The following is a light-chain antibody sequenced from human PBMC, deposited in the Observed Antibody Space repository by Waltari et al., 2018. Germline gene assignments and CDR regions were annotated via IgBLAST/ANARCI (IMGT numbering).Light chain of an antibody. Sequence: SYVLTQPPSVSVAPGETARITCEGDNLGTYSVHWYQQKPGHAPVLVIFDDSDRPSGIPERFSGSNSGDTATLTIVGVEAGDEADYCCQLCDSHSDHPVFGGGTKLTVL. J-gene: IGLJ2*01. CDR2: DDS. V-gene: IGLV3-21*02. CDR1: NLGTYS. CDR3: QLCDSHSDHPV.